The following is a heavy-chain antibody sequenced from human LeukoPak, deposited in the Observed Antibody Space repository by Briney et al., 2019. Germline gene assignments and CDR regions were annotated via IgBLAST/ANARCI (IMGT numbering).Heavy chain of an antibody. D-gene: IGHD2-2*01. CDR3: ARRGIYCNSTSCTHPLGWFDP. CDR1: GGSFSGYY. CDR2: INHSGST. J-gene: IGHJ5*02. V-gene: IGHV4-34*01. Sequence: SETLSLTCAVYGGSFSGYYWSWIRQPPGKGLEWIGEINHSGSTNYNPSLKSRVTISVDTSKNQFSLKLSSVTAADTAVYYCARRGIYCNSTSCTHPLGWFDPWGQGTLVTVSS.